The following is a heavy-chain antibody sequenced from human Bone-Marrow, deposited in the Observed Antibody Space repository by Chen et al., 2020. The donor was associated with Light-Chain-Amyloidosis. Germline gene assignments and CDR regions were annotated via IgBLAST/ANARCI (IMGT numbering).Heavy chain of an antibody. V-gene: IGHV3-7*03. Sequence: EVQLLESGGGLVQPGESLTLSCEASGLIFSRFWMTWVRQRPGKGLEWVANIKQNGTERYYVDSVKGRFTISRDNTKNSVYLQMNTLRAEDTAVYYCARANYWGSYRYNAQGFDYWGRGTLVTVSS. CDR3: ARANYWGSYRYNAQGFDY. CDR2: IKQNGTER. D-gene: IGHD3-16*02. CDR1: GLIFSRFW. J-gene: IGHJ4*02.